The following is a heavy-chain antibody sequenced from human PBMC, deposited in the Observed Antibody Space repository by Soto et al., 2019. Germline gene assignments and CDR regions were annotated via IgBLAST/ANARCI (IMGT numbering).Heavy chain of an antibody. CDR2: INPSARSA. CDR1: GYTFTNYY. D-gene: IGHD1-1*01. V-gene: IGHV1-46*04. J-gene: IGHJ4*02. CDR3: ARDNSAANGVLDH. Sequence: ASVKVSCKASGYTFTNYYLHWVRQAPGQGLEWVGMINPSARSASYAQKLRGRLTMDRDTSTTTVYMELSRLTFEDTAVYFCARDNSAANGVLDHWGQGTLVTVSS.